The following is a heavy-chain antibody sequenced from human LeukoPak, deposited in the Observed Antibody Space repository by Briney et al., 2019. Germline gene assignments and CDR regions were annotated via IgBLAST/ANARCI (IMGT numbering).Heavy chain of an antibody. CDR2: IYYSGST. CDR1: GGSISSYY. V-gene: IGHV4-59*01. Sequence: SETLSLTCTVSGGSISSYYWSWIRQPPGKGLEWIGYIYYSGSTNYNPSLKSRVTISVDTSKNQFSLKLSSVTAADTALYYCAGASYDSSGVHWGQGTLLTVSS. J-gene: IGHJ4*02. CDR3: AGASYDSSGVH. D-gene: IGHD3-22*01.